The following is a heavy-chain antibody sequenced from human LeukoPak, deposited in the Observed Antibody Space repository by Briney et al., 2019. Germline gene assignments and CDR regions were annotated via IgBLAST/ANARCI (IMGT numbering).Heavy chain of an antibody. V-gene: IGHV3-30-3*01. CDR2: ISYDGSNK. CDR3: ARDRYCSSTSCQPGDY. J-gene: IGHJ4*02. D-gene: IGHD2-2*01. CDR1: GFTFSSYA. Sequence: PGRSLRLSWAASGFTFSSYAMHWVRQAPGKGLEWVAVISYDGSNKYYADSVKGRFTISRDNSKNTLYLQMNSLRAEDTAVYYCARDRYCSSTSCQPGDYWGQGTLVTVSS.